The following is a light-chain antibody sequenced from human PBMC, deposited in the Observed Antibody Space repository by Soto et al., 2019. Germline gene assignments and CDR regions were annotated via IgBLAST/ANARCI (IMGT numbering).Light chain of an antibody. V-gene: IGKV3-15*01. CDR2: GAS. J-gene: IGKJ4*01. Sequence: EIVMTQSPATLSVSPGERATLSCRASQSVSSNLAWYQQKPGQAPRLLIYGASTRATGIPARFSGSGSGTEFTLTFGSQQSEDFAVYYCQQYNNWPLTFGGGTKVEIK. CDR1: QSVSSN. CDR3: QQYNNWPLT.